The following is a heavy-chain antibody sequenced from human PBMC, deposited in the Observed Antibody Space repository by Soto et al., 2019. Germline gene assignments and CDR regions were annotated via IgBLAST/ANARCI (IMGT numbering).Heavy chain of an antibody. D-gene: IGHD1-26*01. CDR2: IRNKANSYTT. Sequence: EVQLVESGGGLVQPGGSLRLSCAASGFTFSDHYMDWVRQAPGKGLEWVGHIRNKANSYTTEYAASVKGRFTISRDDSKNSLYLQLNSLKTEDTAVSYCARVVGAPNWFDPWGQGTLVTVSS. J-gene: IGHJ5*02. V-gene: IGHV3-72*01. CDR3: ARVVGAPNWFDP. CDR1: GFTFSDHY.